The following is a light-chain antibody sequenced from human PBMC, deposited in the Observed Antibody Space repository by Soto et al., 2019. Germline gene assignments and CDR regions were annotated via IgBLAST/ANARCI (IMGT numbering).Light chain of an antibody. J-gene: IGLJ1*01. CDR1: SSDVGGYNS. CDR2: EVT. Sequence: QSVLTQPASVSGSPGQSITISCTGTSSDVGGYNSVSWYQQHPGKAPKLVIYEVTNRPSGISNRFSGSKSGNTASLTISGLQAEDEADYDCSSYTSSSTRGFGTGTKVTV. V-gene: IGLV2-14*01. CDR3: SSYTSSSTRG.